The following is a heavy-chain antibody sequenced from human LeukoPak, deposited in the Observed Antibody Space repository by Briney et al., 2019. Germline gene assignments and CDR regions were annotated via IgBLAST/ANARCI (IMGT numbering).Heavy chain of an antibody. J-gene: IGHJ5*02. V-gene: IGHV1-3*01. CDR1: GYTFTTYG. D-gene: IGHD3-3*01. Sequence: ASVKVSCKASGYTFTTYGITWVRQAPGQGLEWMGWINAGNGNTKYSQKFQGRVTITRDTSASTAYMELSSLRSEDTAVYYCARGTGGITIFGVVTSNWFDPWGQGTLVTVSS. CDR3: ARGTGGITIFGVVTSNWFDP. CDR2: INAGNGNT.